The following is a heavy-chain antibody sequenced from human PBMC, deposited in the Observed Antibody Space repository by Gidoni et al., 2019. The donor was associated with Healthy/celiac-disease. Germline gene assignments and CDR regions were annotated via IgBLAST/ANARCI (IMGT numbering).Heavy chain of an antibody. Sequence: QVQLQESGQGLVKPSAPLSLTCTAPGGYVSSGSYSWSWIRQPPGKGLEWIGYIYYSGSTNYNPSLKSRVTISVDTSKNQFSLKLSSVTAADTAVYYCARARPYRDSSSYPFDYWGQGTLVTVSS. J-gene: IGHJ4*02. CDR3: ARARPYRDSSSYPFDY. CDR2: IYYSGST. D-gene: IGHD6-13*01. V-gene: IGHV4-61*01. CDR1: GGYVSSGSYS.